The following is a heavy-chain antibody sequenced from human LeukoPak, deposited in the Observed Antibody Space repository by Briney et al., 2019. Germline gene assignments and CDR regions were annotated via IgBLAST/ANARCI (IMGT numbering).Heavy chain of an antibody. CDR2: INLDGSQK. CDR1: GFTFSNYC. CDR3: ARKRPNYFDY. V-gene: IGHV3-7*01. J-gene: IGHJ4*02. Sequence: GGSLRLSCAASGFTFSNYCMAWVRQAPGQGPEWVANINLDGSQKYYVDSVKGRFTISRDNAENSLYLQMNSLRAEDTALYYCARKRPNYFDYWGQGTLVTVSS.